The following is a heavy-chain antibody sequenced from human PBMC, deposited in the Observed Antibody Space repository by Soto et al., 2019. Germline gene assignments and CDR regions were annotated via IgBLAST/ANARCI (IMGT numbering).Heavy chain of an antibody. CDR1: GYTFTSYG. V-gene: IGHV1-18*01. J-gene: IGHJ3*02. Sequence: QVQLVQSGAEGKKPGASLKVYCKSSGYTFTSYGISWVRQAPGQGLEWLGWISAYNGNTNYAQKLQGRVTMTPDTSTSTAYMELRSLRSDDTAVYYGARFGWSVVVAGRDAFDIWGQGTMVTVSA. CDR3: ARFGWSVVVAGRDAFDI. D-gene: IGHD2-15*01. CDR2: ISAYNGNT.